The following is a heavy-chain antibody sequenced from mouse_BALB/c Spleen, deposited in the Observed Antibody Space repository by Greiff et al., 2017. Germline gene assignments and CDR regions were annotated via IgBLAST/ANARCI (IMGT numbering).Heavy chain of an antibody. V-gene: IGHV7-1*02. D-gene: IGHD3-1*01. CDR3: ARAGWEGFDV. CDR1: GFTFSDFY. J-gene: IGHJ1*01. Sequence: DVKLVESGGGLVQPGGSLRLSCATSGFTFSDFYMEWVRQPPGKRLEWIAASRNKANDYTTEYSASVKGRFIVSRDTSQSILYLQMNALRAEDTAIYYCARAGWEGFDVWGAGTTVTVSS. CDR2: SRNKANDYTT.